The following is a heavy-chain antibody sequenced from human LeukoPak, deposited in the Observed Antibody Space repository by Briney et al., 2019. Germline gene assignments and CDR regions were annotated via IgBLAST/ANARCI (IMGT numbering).Heavy chain of an antibody. CDR3: ARGNWLLDY. V-gene: IGHV4-34*01. CDR1: GGSFSGYY. Sequence: PSETPSLTCAVYGGSFSGYYWSWIRQPPGKGLEWIGEINHSGSTNYNPSLKSRVTISVDTSKNQFSLKLSSVTAADTAAYYCARGNWLLDYWGQGTLVTVSS. CDR2: INHSGST. D-gene: IGHD3-22*01. J-gene: IGHJ4*02.